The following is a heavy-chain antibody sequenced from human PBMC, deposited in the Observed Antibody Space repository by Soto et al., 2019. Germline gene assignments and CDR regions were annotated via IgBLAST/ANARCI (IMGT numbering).Heavy chain of an antibody. D-gene: IGHD3-16*02. CDR1: GDSISSSSYY. V-gene: IGHV4-39*01. CDR3: ARLKVAFFIPTYNWFDP. Sequence: SETLSLTCTVSGDSISSSSYYWGWIRQPPGKGLEWIGDIYYSGTTHYNPSLKSRVTISIDTSKNQFSLHLRSVTATDTAVYYCARLKVAFFIPTYNWFDPWGQGTPVTVSS. J-gene: IGHJ5*02. CDR2: IYYSGTT.